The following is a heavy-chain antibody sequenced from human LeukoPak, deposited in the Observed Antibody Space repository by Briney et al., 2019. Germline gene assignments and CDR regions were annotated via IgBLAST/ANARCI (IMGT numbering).Heavy chain of an antibody. CDR3: ARAKFLGIVPPGPAATLDNWFDP. CDR2: IYYSGST. D-gene: IGHD2-2*01. CDR1: GVSISSYY. Sequence: KSSETLSLTCTVSGVSISSYYWSWPRQPPGKGLEWIGYIYYSGSTNYNPSLKSRVTISVDTSKNQFSLKLSSVTAADTAVYYCARAKFLGIVPPGPAATLDNWFDPWGQGTLVTVSS. J-gene: IGHJ5*02. V-gene: IGHV4-59*01.